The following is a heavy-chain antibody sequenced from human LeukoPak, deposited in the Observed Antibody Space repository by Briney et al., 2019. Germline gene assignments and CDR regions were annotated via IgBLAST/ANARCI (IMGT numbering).Heavy chain of an antibody. CDR2: IWCDGSNK. CDR3: ARDGKDYGGNSGPYYFDY. V-gene: IGHV3-33*08. D-gene: IGHD4-23*01. J-gene: IGHJ4*02. CDR1: GFTFSSYA. Sequence: GRSLRLSCAASGFTFSSYAMHWVRQAPGKGLEWVAVIWCDGSNKYYADSVKGRFTISRDNSKNTLYLQMNSLRAEDTAVYYCARDGKDYGGNSGPYYFDYWGQGTLVTVSS.